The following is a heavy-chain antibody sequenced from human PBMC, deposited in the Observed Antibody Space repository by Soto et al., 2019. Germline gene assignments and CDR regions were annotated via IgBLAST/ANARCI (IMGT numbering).Heavy chain of an antibody. J-gene: IGHJ5*02. Sequence: QVQLQESGPGLVKASQTLSLTCTVSGGSIRNGNYYWSWIRQLPGKGLEWIGNIYYIGTTSYNPSRKSRVIISIDTSKNHFSLELTSVLAADTAVYYCAKNETTRPWFDPWGQGTLVTVSS. CDR3: AKNETTRPWFDP. D-gene: IGHD1-1*01. CDR1: GGSIRNGNYY. V-gene: IGHV4-31*03. CDR2: IYYIGTT.